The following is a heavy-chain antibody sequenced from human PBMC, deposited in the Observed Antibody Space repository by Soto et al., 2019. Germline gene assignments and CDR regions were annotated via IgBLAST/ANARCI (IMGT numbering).Heavy chain of an antibody. D-gene: IGHD5-18*01. CDR2: LYADGST. Sequence: EVQLVETGGALIQPGWSLRLSCAASGFPVNATYLSWVRQAPGKGLEWLSVLYADGSTYYIDSVKGRFRISRDSSKNTLYLQMDSLRADDTALYFCARTAEGDTPRTHWYFDLWGRGTLVTVSS. CDR3: ARTAEGDTPRTHWYFDL. CDR1: GFPVNATY. J-gene: IGHJ2*01. V-gene: IGHV3-53*02.